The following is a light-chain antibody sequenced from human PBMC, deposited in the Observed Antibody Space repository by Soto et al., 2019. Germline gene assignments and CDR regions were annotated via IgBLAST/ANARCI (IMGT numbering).Light chain of an antibody. J-gene: IGLJ2*01. Sequence: SYELTQPPSVSVSPGQTASITCSGDKLGDKFAFWYQQKPGQSPVLVIYQHSKRPSGIPERFSGSNSGNTATLTISGTQSMDEADYYCQARDSTTYVVFGGGTKLTVL. V-gene: IGLV3-1*01. CDR1: KLGDKF. CDR2: QHS. CDR3: QARDSTTYVV.